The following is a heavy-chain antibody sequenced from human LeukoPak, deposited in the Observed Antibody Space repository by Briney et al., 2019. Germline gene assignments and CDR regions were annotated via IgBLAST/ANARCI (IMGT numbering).Heavy chain of an antibody. Sequence: ASVKVSCKASGGTFSSYAISWVRQAPGQGLEWMGGIIPIFGTANYAQKFQGRVTITADESTSTAYMELSSLRSEDTAVYYCARDDYYDSSAYRENPFDVWGQGTMVTVSS. CDR3: ARDDYYDSSAYRENPFDV. D-gene: IGHD3-22*01. CDR1: GGTFSSYA. J-gene: IGHJ3*01. V-gene: IGHV1-69*01. CDR2: IIPIFGTA.